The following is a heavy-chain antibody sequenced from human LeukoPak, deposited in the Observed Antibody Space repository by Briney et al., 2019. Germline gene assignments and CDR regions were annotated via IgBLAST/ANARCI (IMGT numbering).Heavy chain of an antibody. CDR2: INSDGSST. D-gene: IGHD2-15*01. V-gene: IGHV3-64D*06. J-gene: IGHJ2*01. Sequence: PGGSLRLSCLASGFTFSNSAMHWVRQAPEKGPEYVSAINSDGSSTWYADSVKGRLTISRDNSKSTLYLQMSSLRAEDTAVYYCARGYCSGGSCYWYFDLWGCGTLVSVS. CDR1: GFTFSNSA. CDR3: ARGYCSGGSCYWYFDL.